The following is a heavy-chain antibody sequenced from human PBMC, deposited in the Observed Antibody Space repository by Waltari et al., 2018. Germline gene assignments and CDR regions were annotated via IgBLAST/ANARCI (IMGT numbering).Heavy chain of an antibody. CDR2: MYYTGST. J-gene: IGHJ4*02. V-gene: IGHV4-39*02. CDR1: GDSIGSNNYY. Sequence: QLQLQESGPGLVKPSETLSLTCTVSGDSIGSNNYYWVWVRQPPGKGLQWIGTMYYTGSTYYNPSLKSRVTISVDTSKNRFSLKLTSVTAADTAVYFCASRPEFTSGSAIDFWGQGTLVTVSS. D-gene: IGHD6-19*01. CDR3: ASRPEFTSGSAIDF.